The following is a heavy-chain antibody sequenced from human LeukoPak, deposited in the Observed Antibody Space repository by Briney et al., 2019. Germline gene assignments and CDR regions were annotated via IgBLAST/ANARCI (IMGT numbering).Heavy chain of an antibody. CDR1: GGTFSSYA. D-gene: IGHD4-11*01. V-gene: IGHV1-69*13. Sequence: SVKVSCKASGGTFSSYAISRVRQAPGQGLEWMGGIIPIFGTANYAQKFQGRVTITADESTSTAYMELSSLRSEDTAVYYCARCGLTTVTTPLDAFDIWGQGTMVTVSS. J-gene: IGHJ3*02. CDR2: IIPIFGTA. CDR3: ARCGLTTVTTPLDAFDI.